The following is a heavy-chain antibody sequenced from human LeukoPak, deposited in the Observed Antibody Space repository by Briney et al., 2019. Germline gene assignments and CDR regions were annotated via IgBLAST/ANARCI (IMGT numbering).Heavy chain of an antibody. CDR3: ARSNNIVGATYFDY. J-gene: IGHJ4*02. CDR1: GFTFSNYA. V-gene: IGHV3-64*02. Sequence: GGSLRLSCAASGFTFSNYAMHWVRQAPGKGLEYISSISSDGGSTYYADSVKGRFTISRDNSKNTLYLQMGRLRAEDMAVYYCARSNNIVGATYFDYWGQGTLVTVSS. CDR2: ISSDGGST. D-gene: IGHD1-26*01.